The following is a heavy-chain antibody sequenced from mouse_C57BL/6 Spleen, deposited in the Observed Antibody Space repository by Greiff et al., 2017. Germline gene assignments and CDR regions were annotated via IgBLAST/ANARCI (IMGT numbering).Heavy chain of an antibody. Sequence: QVQLQQPGAELVKPGASVKLSCKASGYTFTSYWMHWVKQRPGQGLEWIGMIHPNSGSTNYNEKFKSKATLTVDKSSSTAYMQLSSLTSEDSAVYYCARSGGNYPYYAMDYWGQGASVTVSS. V-gene: IGHV1-64*01. CDR2: IHPNSGST. D-gene: IGHD2-1*01. CDR1: GYTFTSYW. CDR3: ARSGGNYPYYAMDY. J-gene: IGHJ4*01.